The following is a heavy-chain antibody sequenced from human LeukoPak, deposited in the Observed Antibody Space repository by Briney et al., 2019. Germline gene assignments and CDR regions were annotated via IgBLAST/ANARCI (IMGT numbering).Heavy chain of an antibody. J-gene: IGHJ4*02. Sequence: GGSLRLSCAASGFTFSNYEMNWVRQAPGKGLEWVSYISSSGSTIYYADSVEGRFTISRDNAKNSLYLQMNTLRAEDTAVYYCARSDYYDSSRYYYGYWGQGTLVTVSS. CDR3: ARSDYYDSSRYYYGY. CDR2: ISSSGSTI. D-gene: IGHD3-22*01. V-gene: IGHV3-48*03. CDR1: GFTFSNYE.